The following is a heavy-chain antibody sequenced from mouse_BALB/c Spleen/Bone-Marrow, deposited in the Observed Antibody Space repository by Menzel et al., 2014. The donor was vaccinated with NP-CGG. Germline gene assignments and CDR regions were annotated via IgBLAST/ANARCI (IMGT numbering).Heavy chain of an antibody. D-gene: IGHD2-3*01. J-gene: IGHJ4*01. CDR3: ARHDGYYAMDY. V-gene: IGHV5-9-3*01. CDR1: GFTFSSYA. CDR2: ISSGGSYT. Sequence: EVKVVESGGGLVKPGGSLKLSCAASGFTFSSYAMSWVRQTPEKRLEWVATISSGGSYTYYPDSVKGRFTISRDNAKNTLYLQMSSLRSEDTAMYYCARHDGYYAMDYWGQGTSDTVSS.